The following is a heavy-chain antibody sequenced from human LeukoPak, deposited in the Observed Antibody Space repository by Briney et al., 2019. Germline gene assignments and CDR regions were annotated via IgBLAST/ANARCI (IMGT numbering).Heavy chain of an antibody. CDR2: IIPVFGTA. CDR3: ARVPHDYGDYGHFDI. J-gene: IGHJ3*02. CDR1: GGTFSSYA. Sequence: SVKVSCKASGGTFSSYAISWVRQAPGQGLEWMGGIIPVFGTANYAQRFQGRVTITADESTSTAYMELSSLRSEDTAVYYCARVPHDYGDYGHFDIWGQGTMVTVSS. V-gene: IGHV1-69*13. D-gene: IGHD4-17*01.